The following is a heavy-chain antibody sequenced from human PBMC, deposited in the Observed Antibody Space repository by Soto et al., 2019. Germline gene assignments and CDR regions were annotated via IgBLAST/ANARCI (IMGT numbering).Heavy chain of an antibody. Sequence: DVQLVESGGGLIQPGESLRLSCAAFGLTISGKKYVAWVRQAPGKGLAWVSALYDVDGSFYADSVTGRFTTSSDSSKTTVYLQMNDLRPDDTAVYYCATWHEREHAFDVWGQGTTGTTSS. CDR2: LYDVDGS. D-gene: IGHD1-1*01. CDR3: ATWHEREHAFDV. CDR1: GLTISGKKY. V-gene: IGHV3-53*01. J-gene: IGHJ3*01.